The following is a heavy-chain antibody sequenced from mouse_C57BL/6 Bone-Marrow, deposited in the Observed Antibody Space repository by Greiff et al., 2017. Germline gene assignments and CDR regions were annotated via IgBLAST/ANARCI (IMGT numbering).Heavy chain of an antibody. V-gene: IGHV1-82*01. D-gene: IGHD2-2*01. Sequence: QVQLQQSGPELVKPGASVKISCKASGYAFSSSWMNWVKQRPGKGLEWIGRIYPGDGDTNYNGKFKGKATLTADKSSSTAYMPLSSLTSEDSAVYFCADGYAYWGQGTTLTVSS. CDR2: IYPGDGDT. CDR3: ADGYAY. CDR1: GYAFSSSW. J-gene: IGHJ2*01.